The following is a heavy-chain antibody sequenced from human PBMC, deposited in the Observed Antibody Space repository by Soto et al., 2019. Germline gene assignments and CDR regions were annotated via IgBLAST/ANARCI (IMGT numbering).Heavy chain of an antibody. CDR3: AKDKAVGATNRDAFDI. CDR1: GFTFSSYA. CDR2: ISGSGGST. Sequence: GGSLRLSCAASGFTFSSYAMSWVRQAPGKGLEWVSAISGSGGSTYYADSVKGRFTISRDNSKNTLYLQMNSLRAEDTAVYYCAKDKAVGATNRDAFDIWGQGTMVTVSS. D-gene: IGHD1-26*01. J-gene: IGHJ3*02. V-gene: IGHV3-23*01.